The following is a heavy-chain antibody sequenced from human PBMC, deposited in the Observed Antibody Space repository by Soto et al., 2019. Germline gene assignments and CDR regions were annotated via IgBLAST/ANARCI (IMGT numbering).Heavy chain of an antibody. CDR3: AREEGNYYGSGSYSSTQNQNWFDP. D-gene: IGHD3-10*01. CDR2: IIPIFGTA. CDR1: GGTFSSYA. Sequence: ASVKVSCKASGGTFSSYAISWVRQAPGQGLEWMGGIIPIFGTANCAQKFQGRVTITADKSTSTAYMELSSLRSEDTAVYYCAREEGNYYGSGSYSSTQNQNWFDPWGQGTLVTVSS. V-gene: IGHV1-69*06. J-gene: IGHJ5*02.